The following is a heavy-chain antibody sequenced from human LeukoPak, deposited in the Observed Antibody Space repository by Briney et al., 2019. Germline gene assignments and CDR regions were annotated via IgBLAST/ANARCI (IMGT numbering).Heavy chain of an antibody. CDR2: IGSSYNI. CDR3: VRDRDWAFAY. D-gene: IGHD2-21*01. Sequence: GGSLRLSCAASAITFSSFNMNWVRQAPGRGLEWVSYIGSSYNIYYADSVNGRFTISRDNAKNSLYLQMNSLGAEDTAVYYCVRDRDWAFAYWGQGTLVTVSS. CDR1: AITFSSFN. V-gene: IGHV3-48*01. J-gene: IGHJ4*02.